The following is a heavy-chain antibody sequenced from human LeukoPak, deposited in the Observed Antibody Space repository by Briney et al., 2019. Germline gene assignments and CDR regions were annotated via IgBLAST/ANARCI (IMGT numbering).Heavy chain of an antibody. J-gene: IGHJ4*02. V-gene: IGHV3-11*05. CDR2: ISSGSSYT. CDR3: ASDSSSWYKDY. D-gene: IGHD6-13*01. Sequence: PGGSLRLSCVVSGFTFCSYWIHWVRQGPGKGLGWGSYISSGSSYTNYADSVRGRFTITRDNAKNSLYLQMNSLRAEDTAVYYCASDSSSWYKDYWGQGTLVTVSP. CDR1: GFTFCSYW.